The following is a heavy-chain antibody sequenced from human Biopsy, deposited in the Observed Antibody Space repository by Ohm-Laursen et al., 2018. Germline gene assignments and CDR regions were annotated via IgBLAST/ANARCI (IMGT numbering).Heavy chain of an antibody. V-gene: IGHV3-74*01. CDR3: ARGGFFAYSTFDY. D-gene: IGHD4-11*01. CDR2: LKREGTTT. J-gene: IGHJ4*02. Sequence: FLRPSCSASGFTFCYYYMHWVRQAPGKGLLWVSRLKREGTTTDNAESVKGRFTITRDNAENTLYLQMNSLRAEDTAVYYCARGGFFAYSTFDYWGQGALVTVSS. CDR1: GFTFCYYY.